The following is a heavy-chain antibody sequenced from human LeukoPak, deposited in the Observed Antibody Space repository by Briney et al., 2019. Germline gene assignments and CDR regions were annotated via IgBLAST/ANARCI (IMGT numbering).Heavy chain of an antibody. CDR1: GYSFTSCG. CDR3: ARGGHRAARLYFDY. Sequence: ASVTVCCTGSGYSFTSCGISWVRQAPGQGLEWMGWISAYNGNTNYPQNLQGRVTMTTDTSTSTAYMELRSLRSDDTAVYYCARGGHRAARLYFDYGGQGTLVTVSS. D-gene: IGHD6-6*01. V-gene: IGHV1-18*01. CDR2: ISAYNGNT. J-gene: IGHJ4*02.